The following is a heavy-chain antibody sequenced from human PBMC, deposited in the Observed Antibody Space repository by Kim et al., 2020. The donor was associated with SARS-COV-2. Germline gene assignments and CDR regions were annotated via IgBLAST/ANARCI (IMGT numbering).Heavy chain of an antibody. CDR3: ARGPDIVVVVDGPGWFDP. CDR2: INHSGST. D-gene: IGHD2-15*01. Sequence: SETLSLTCAVYGGSFSGYYWSWIRQPPGKGLEWIGEINHSGSTNYNPSLKSRVTISVDTSKNQFSLKLSSVTAADTAVYYCARGPDIVVVVDGPGWFDPWGQGTLVTVSS. V-gene: IGHV4-34*01. CDR1: GGSFSGYY. J-gene: IGHJ5*02.